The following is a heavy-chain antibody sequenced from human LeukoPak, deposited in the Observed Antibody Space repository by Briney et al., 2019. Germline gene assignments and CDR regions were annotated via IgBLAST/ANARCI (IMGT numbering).Heavy chain of an antibody. CDR3: AKDLLGTMISKSS. Sequence: GGSLRLSCAASGFTFSTYAMSWVRQAPGKGLEWVPTVSGSGGSTYYADSVKGRFTISRDKSKNTLYLQMNSLRAEDTAVYYCAKDLLGTMISKSSWGQGTLVTVSS. CDR1: GFTFSTYA. V-gene: IGHV3-23*01. CDR2: VSGSGGST. D-gene: IGHD3-22*01. J-gene: IGHJ4*02.